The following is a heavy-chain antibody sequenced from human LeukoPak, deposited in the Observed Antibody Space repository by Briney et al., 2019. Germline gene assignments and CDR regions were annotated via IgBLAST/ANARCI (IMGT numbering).Heavy chain of an antibody. J-gene: IGHJ4*02. CDR2: IYSGGST. V-gene: IGHV3-53*01. Sequence: GGSLRLSCAASGFTVSSNYMSWVRQAPGKGLEWVSVIYSGGSTYYADSVKGRFTISRDNSKNTLYLQMNSLRAEDTAVYYCAREGRYGSGSYYHYDYWGQGTLVTVSS. CDR1: GFTVSSNY. CDR3: AREGRYGSGSYYHYDY. D-gene: IGHD3-10*01.